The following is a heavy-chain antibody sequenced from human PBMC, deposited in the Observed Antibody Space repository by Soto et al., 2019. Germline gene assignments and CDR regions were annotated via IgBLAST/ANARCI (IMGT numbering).Heavy chain of an antibody. J-gene: IGHJ4*02. CDR3: ARGPVTTIPPRLDS. CDR1: RFTFGSHS. D-gene: IGHD5-12*01. CDR2: IDAGGGNT. Sequence: EVQLLESGGGLVQPGGSLRLSCAASRFTFGSHSMSWVRQAPGKGLEWVSSIDAGGGNTLYAVSVKGRFTISRDNSKNTLYLQMSGLRAEDTALYYCARGPVTTIPPRLDSWRQGTLVTVSS. V-gene: IGHV3-23*01.